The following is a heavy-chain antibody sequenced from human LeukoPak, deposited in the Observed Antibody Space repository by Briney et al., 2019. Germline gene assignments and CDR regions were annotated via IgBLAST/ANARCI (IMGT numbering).Heavy chain of an antibody. CDR2: ISFSGSTI. CDR3: ARDIVAAGLFFDY. V-gene: IGHV3-11*01. D-gene: IGHD6-13*01. Sequence: PGGSLRLSCATSGFTFSDYYMSWIRQAPGKGLEGVSYISFSGSTIYYADSVKGRFTISRDDAKNSLYLQMNSLRAEDTAVYYCARDIVAAGLFFDYWGQGTLVTVSS. J-gene: IGHJ4*02. CDR1: GFTFSDYY.